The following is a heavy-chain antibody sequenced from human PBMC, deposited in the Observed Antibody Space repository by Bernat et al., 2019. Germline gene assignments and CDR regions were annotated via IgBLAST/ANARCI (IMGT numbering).Heavy chain of an antibody. CDR3: ARDLIAAAGTGGMDV. D-gene: IGHD6-13*01. Sequence: EVQLVESGGGLVKPGGSLRLSCAASGFTFSSYSMNWVRQAPGTGLEWVSSISSSSSYIYYADSVKGRFTISRDNAKNSLYLQMNSLRAEDTAVYYCARDLIAAAGTGGMDVWGQGTTVTVSS. V-gene: IGHV3-21*01. CDR2: ISSSSSYI. CDR1: GFTFSSYS. J-gene: IGHJ6*02.